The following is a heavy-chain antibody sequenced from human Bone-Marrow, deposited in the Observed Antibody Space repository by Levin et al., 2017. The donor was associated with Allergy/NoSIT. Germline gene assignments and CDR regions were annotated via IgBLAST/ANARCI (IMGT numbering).Heavy chain of an antibody. D-gene: IGHD3-22*01. CDR2: IIPLFGTE. CDR1: GGTFSRFA. V-gene: IGHV1-69*13. CDR3: ARHVFYSEDNSESSPTHYWYFAL. J-gene: IGHJ2*01. Sequence: GASVKVSCKASGGTFSRFAVSWVRQAPGRGLEWMGGIIPLFGTEKYAQKFQGRITITADESTSTVSMELKRLTSEDTAVYFCARHVFYSEDNSESSPTHYWYFALWGRGSLVTVSS.